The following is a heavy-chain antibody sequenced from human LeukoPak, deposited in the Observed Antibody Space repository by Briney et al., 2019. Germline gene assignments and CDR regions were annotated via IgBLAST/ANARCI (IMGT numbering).Heavy chain of an antibody. J-gene: IGHJ1*01. CDR2: IYYSGST. CDR1: GGSISSYY. CDR3: ARGRRPSEYFQH. Sequence: SETLSLTCTVSGGSISSYYWSWIRQPPGKGLEWIGYIYYSGSTNYNPSLKSRVTISVDTSKNQFSLKLSSVTAADTAVYYCARGRRPSEYFQHWGQGTLVTVSS. V-gene: IGHV4-59*01. D-gene: IGHD1-1*01.